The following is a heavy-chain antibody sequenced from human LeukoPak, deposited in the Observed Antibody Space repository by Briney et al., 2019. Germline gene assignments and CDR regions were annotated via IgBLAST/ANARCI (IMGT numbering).Heavy chain of an antibody. CDR1: GYSFMNYG. CDR3: ARTKGMDV. V-gene: IGHV1-18*01. Sequence: ASVKVSCKASGYSFMNYGISWVRQAPGQGLDYMGWISPYNGDTNYAQIFQGRVTMTTDTSTSTAHMELRSLRSDDTAVYYCARTKGMDVWGQGTTVTVSS. CDR2: ISPYNGDT. J-gene: IGHJ6*02.